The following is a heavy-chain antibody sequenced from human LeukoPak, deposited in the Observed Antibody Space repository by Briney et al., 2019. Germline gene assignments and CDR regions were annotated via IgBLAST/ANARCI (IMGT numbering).Heavy chain of an antibody. D-gene: IGHD3-22*01. V-gene: IGHV1-69*01. Sequence: GASVKVSCKASGGTFSSYAISWVRQAPGQGLEWMGGIIPIFGTANYAQKFRGRVTITADESTSTAYMELSSLRSEDTAVYYCATDKTYYYDRTRAFDIWGQGTMVTVSS. J-gene: IGHJ3*02. CDR3: ATDKTYYYDRTRAFDI. CDR2: IIPIFGTA. CDR1: GGTFSSYA.